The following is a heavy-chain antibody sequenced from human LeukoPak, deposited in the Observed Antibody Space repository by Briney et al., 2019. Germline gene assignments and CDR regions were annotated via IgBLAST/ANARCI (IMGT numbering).Heavy chain of an antibody. V-gene: IGHV1-18*04. D-gene: IGHD1-26*01. CDR3: ARVVGVGNWHFDL. Sequence: ASVKVSCKASGYMFIAYGISWVRQAPGQGLEWMGWISGYNGNTKYGQKVQGRVTMTTDTSTSTAYMDLRNLRSDDTAVYYCARVVGVGNWHFDLWGRGTLVTVSS. CDR2: ISGYNGNT. J-gene: IGHJ2*01. CDR1: GYMFIAYG.